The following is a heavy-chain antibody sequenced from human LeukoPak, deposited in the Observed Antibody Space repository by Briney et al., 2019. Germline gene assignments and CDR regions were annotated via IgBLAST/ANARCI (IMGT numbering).Heavy chain of an antibody. Sequence: GGSLRLSCAASGFTFSGYRMSWVRQAPGKGLEWVANIKQDGSEKYYVDSVKGRFTISRDNAKNSLYLQMNSLRAEDTAVYYCARVGGYSGYDLDYWGQGTLVTVSS. J-gene: IGHJ4*02. D-gene: IGHD5-12*01. CDR2: IKQDGSEK. CDR3: ARVGGYSGYDLDY. V-gene: IGHV3-7*01. CDR1: GFTFSGYR.